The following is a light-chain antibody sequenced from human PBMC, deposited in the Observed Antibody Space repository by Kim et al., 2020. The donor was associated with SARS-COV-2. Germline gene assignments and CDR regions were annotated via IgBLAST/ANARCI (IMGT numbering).Light chain of an antibody. J-gene: IGLJ2*01. Sequence: SVAQGQTASITCSGDKLGDKYACWYQQKPGQSPVLVIYQDSERPSGVPERFSGSNSGNTATLTISGTQAMDEADYYCQAWDSSSVVFGGGTQLTVL. CDR2: QDS. V-gene: IGLV3-1*01. CDR3: QAWDSSSVV. CDR1: KLGDKY.